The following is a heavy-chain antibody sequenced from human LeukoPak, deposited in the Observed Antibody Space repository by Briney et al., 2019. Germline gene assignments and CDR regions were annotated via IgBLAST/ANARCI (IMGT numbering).Heavy chain of an antibody. D-gene: IGHD3-10*01. CDR2: IFYSGII. V-gene: IGHV4-39*01. Sequence: SETLSLTCTVSGGSITTINYFWGWIRQPPGKGLEWIGSIFYSGIIYYNPSLKSRVTISGDTSKNQVSLTLNSVTAADTAVYYCARHSDRLQSGENAFDIWGQGTMVTVSS. CDR1: GGSITTINYF. J-gene: IGHJ3*02. CDR3: ARHSDRLQSGENAFDI.